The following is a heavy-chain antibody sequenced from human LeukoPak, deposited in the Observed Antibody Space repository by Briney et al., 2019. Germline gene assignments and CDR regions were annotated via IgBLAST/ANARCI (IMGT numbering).Heavy chain of an antibody. Sequence: GGTLRLSCAASGFTFSSYGMTWVRQAPGKGLEWVSAISASGGSTYYADSVKGRSTISRDNSKNTLYLQMNSLRAEDTAVYYCAKDSRVKAVAGPAYRPQGLDYWGQGTLVTVSS. CDR1: GFTFSSYG. CDR2: ISASGGST. J-gene: IGHJ4*02. D-gene: IGHD6-19*01. V-gene: IGHV3-23*01. CDR3: AKDSRVKAVAGPAYRPQGLDY.